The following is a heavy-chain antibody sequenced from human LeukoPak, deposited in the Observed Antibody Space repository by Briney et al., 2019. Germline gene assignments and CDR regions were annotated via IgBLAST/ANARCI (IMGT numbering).Heavy chain of an antibody. D-gene: IGHD1-26*01. CDR1: GYTFTKYF. V-gene: IGHV1-46*01. CDR2: INPSGGST. J-gene: IGHJ4*02. Sequence: ASVKVSCKASGYTFTKYFLYWVRQAPGQGLEWMGIINPSGGSTSYAQKFQGRVTMTRDTSTSTVYMELRSLRSEDTAVYYCARHQEGADDYWGQGTLVTVSS. CDR3: ARHQEGADDY.